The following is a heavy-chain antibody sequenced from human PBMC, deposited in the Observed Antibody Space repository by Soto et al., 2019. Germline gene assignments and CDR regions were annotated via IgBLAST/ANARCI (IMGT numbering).Heavy chain of an antibody. CDR1: GGSISSSNW. D-gene: IGHD3-10*02. Sequence: QVQLQESGPGLVKPSGTLSLTCAVSGGSISSSNWWSWVRQPPGKGLEWIGEIYHSGSTNYNPSLTSRVTISVDKSKNQFSLKLSSVTAADPAVYYCASVRGGYYYAMDVWGQGTTVTVSS. CDR2: IYHSGST. J-gene: IGHJ6*02. V-gene: IGHV4-4*02. CDR3: ASVRGGYYYAMDV.